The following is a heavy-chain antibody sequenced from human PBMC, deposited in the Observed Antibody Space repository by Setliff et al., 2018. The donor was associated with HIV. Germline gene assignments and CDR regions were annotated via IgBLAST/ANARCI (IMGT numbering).Heavy chain of an antibody. J-gene: IGHJ4*02. CDR2: MNPNSGVS. D-gene: IGHD3-10*01. CDR3: ARGEWVIRGDFDH. CDR1: GHTFTNYD. V-gene: IGHV1-8*01. Sequence: ASVKVSCKPSGHTFTNYDIHWMRRATGQRLEWMGWMNPNSGVSGYALKFHDRVTMTRDTSITTAYMELSSLTSEDTAVYYCARGEWVIRGDFDHWGQGTLVTVSS.